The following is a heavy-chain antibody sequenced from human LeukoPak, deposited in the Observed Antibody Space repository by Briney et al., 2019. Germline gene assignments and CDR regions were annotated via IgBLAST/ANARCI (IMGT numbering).Heavy chain of an antibody. CDR2: IYPGDSET. Sequence: GESLKISCKGSGYGFTTNWIGWVRQMPEKGLEWMGIIYPGDSETKYSPSFEGQVTISADKSISTAYLQWSSLKASDTAMYYCARTSSDYYRHFDFWGQGTLVTVSS. J-gene: IGHJ4*02. V-gene: IGHV5-51*01. D-gene: IGHD3-22*01. CDR1: GYGFTTNW. CDR3: ARTSSDYYRHFDF.